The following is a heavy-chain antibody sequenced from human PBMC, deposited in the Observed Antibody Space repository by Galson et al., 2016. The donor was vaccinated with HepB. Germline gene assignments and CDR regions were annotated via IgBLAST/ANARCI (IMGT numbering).Heavy chain of an antibody. D-gene: IGHD2-15*01. CDR2: IKQDGIEK. Sequence: LRLSCAASGFTFSSYWMTWVRQAPGKGLEWVANIKQDGIEKYHVDSVKGRFTISRDNAKNSLYLQMNSLRAEDTAVYYCARDSGFCSGGSCYGDAFDIWGQGTMVTVSS. V-gene: IGHV3-7*01. J-gene: IGHJ3*02. CDR1: GFTFSSYW. CDR3: ARDSGFCSGGSCYGDAFDI.